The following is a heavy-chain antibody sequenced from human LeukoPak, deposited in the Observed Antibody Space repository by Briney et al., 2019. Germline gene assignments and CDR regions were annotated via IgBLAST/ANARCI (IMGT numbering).Heavy chain of an antibody. D-gene: IGHD4-17*01. CDR3: ARDPGTTVTTWGSGGSLEHWFDP. CDR1: GDSVSSNSAA. CDR2: TYYRSKWFN. J-gene: IGHJ5*02. Sequence: SQTLSLTCAISGDSVSSNSAAWNWIRQSPSRGLEWLGRTYYRSKWFNDYAVSVKSRITINPDTSKNQFSLQLNSVTPEDTAVYYCARDPGTTVTTWGSGGSLEHWFDPWGQGTLVTVSS. V-gene: IGHV6-1*01.